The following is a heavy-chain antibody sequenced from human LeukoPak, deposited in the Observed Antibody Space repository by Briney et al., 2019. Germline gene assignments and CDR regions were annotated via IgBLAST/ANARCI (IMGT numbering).Heavy chain of an antibody. Sequence: GGSLRLSCAASGFTFSSYRMNWVRQAPGKGLEWVSHISSSSSTIYYADSVKGRFTISRDNAKNSLYLQMNSLRAEDTAVYYCAKDRRPGVKIFGVVIPTPTCLDQWGQGTLVTVSS. CDR1: GFTFSSYR. J-gene: IGHJ4*02. CDR2: ISSSSSTI. D-gene: IGHD3-3*01. V-gene: IGHV3-48*01. CDR3: AKDRRPGVKIFGVVIPTPTCLDQ.